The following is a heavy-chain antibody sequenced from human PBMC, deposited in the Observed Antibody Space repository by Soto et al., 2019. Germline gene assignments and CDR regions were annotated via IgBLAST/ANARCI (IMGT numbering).Heavy chain of an antibody. CDR2: IWYDANFK. CDR3: ARDQSAYSVYNHDFHI. CDR1: GFAFNTYT. Sequence: QMQLLESGGGVVQPGTSLRLSCAASGFAFNTYTMHWVRQAPGRGLEWVAVIWYDANFKFYADSVKGRFTISRDNSTNTLYLQMSSLRVDDTAVYYCARDQSAYSVYNHDFHIWGQGTMVTVSS. J-gene: IGHJ3*02. D-gene: IGHD5-12*01. V-gene: IGHV3-33*01.